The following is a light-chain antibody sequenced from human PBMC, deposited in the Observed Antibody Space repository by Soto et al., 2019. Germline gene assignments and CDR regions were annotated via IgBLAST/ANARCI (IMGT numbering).Light chain of an antibody. V-gene: IGLV1-40*01. Sequence: QSVRTQPPSVSGAPGQRVTISWTGSSSNIGAGYDVHWYQQLPGTAPKLLIYGNSNRPSGVPDRFSGSKSGTSASLAITGLQAEDEADYYCQSYDSSLSGSYVFGTGTKLTVL. CDR2: GNS. J-gene: IGLJ1*01. CDR1: SSNIGAGYD. CDR3: QSYDSSLSGSYV.